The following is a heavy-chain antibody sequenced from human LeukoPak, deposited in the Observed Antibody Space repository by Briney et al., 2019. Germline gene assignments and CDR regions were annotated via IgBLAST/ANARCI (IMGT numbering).Heavy chain of an antibody. CDR3: AREKQQLVRDFDY. J-gene: IGHJ4*02. CDR1: GVSISSNSYS. V-gene: IGHV4-39*07. CDR2: IYFGGST. D-gene: IGHD6-13*01. Sequence: SSETLSLTCAVSGVSISSNSYSWGWIRQPPGKGLEWIGSIYFGGSTYYNPSLKSRVTISIDTSKNQFSLKLTSVTAADTAMYYCAREKQQLVRDFDYWGQGTLVTVSS.